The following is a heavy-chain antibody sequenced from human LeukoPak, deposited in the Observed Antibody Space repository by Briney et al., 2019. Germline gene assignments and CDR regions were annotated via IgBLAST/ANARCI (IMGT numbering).Heavy chain of an antibody. V-gene: IGHV4-38-2*02. Sequence: SETLSLTCTVSGYSISSGYYWGWIRQPPGKGLEWIGSIYHSGSTYYNPSLKSRVTISVDTSKNQFSLNLSSVTAADTAVYYCARGGRDTSEYYDFWSGSNRLYYYYYMDVWGKGTTVTVSS. CDR1: GYSISSGYY. CDR2: IYHSGST. J-gene: IGHJ6*03. CDR3: ARGGRDTSEYYDFWSGSNRLYYYYYMDV. D-gene: IGHD3-3*01.